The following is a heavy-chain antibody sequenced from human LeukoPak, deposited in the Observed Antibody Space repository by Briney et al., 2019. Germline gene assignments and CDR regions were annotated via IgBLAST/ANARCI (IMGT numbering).Heavy chain of an antibody. CDR1: GVTFSSYA. J-gene: IGHJ4*02. D-gene: IGHD5-18*01. Sequence: PWGSLRLSCVFSGVTFSSYARSWVRQAPGKGLEWVSSLSGSGGSTYYADSVKGRFTISRDTSKNTLYLQMNSLRVEDTAVYYCAKDPHTGYSFAYWGQGTLVTVSS. CDR3: AKDPHTGYSFAY. CDR2: LSGSGGST. V-gene: IGHV3-23*01.